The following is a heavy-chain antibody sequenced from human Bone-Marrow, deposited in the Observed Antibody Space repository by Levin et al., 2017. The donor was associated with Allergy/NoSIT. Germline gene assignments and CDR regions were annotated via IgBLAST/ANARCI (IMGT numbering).Heavy chain of an antibody. V-gene: IGHV3-30-3*01. CDR2: ISYDGSNK. CDR3: ARSSWVEEKVAHGKELLNIYAP. J-gene: IGHJ5*02. Sequence: GGSLRLSCAASGFTFSSYAMHWVRQAPGKGLEWVAVISYDGSNKYYADSVKGRFTISRDNSKNTLYLQMNSLRAEDTAVYYCARSSWVEEKVAHGKELLNIYAPWGQGTLVTVSS. D-gene: IGHD2-15*01. CDR1: GFTFSSYA.